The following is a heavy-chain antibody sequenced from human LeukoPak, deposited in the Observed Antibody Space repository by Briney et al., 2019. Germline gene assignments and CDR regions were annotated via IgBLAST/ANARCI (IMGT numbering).Heavy chain of an antibody. CDR3: AKDTALYYGSGSYHGY. V-gene: IGHV3-7*01. J-gene: IGHJ4*02. CDR2: IKQDGSEK. Sequence: GGSLRLSCAASGFTFSSYWMSWVRQAPGKGLEWVANIKQDGSEKYYADSVKGRFTISRDNSKDTLYLQMNSLRAEDTAVYYCAKDTALYYGSGSYHGYWGQGTLVTVSS. D-gene: IGHD3-10*01. CDR1: GFTFSSYW.